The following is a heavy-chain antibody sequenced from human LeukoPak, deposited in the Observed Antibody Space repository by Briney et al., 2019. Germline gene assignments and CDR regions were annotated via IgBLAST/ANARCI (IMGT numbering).Heavy chain of an antibody. D-gene: IGHD1-26*01. J-gene: IGHJ3*02. Sequence: SETLSLTCTVSGGSISSNNYYWSWIRQPAGKGLEWIGRIYTSGSTNYNPSLKSRVTISVDTSKNQFSLKLSSVTAADTAVYYCARDSGATWAFDIWGQGTMVIVSS. V-gene: IGHV4-61*02. CDR1: GGSISSNNYY. CDR2: IYTSGST. CDR3: ARDSGATWAFDI.